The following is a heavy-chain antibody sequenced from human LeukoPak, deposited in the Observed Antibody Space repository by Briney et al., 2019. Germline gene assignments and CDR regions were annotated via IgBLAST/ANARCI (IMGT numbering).Heavy chain of an antibody. V-gene: IGHV4-38-2*01. CDR1: GYSISSGYY. Sequence: SETLSLTCAVSGYSISSGYYWGWIRQPPGKGLEWIGSIYYSGSTYYNPSLKSRVTISVDTSKNQFSLKLSSVTAADTAVYYCARAGPDIYDSSGYYLNWFDPWGQGTLVTVSS. J-gene: IGHJ5*02. CDR2: IYYSGST. D-gene: IGHD3-22*01. CDR3: ARAGPDIYDSSGYYLNWFDP.